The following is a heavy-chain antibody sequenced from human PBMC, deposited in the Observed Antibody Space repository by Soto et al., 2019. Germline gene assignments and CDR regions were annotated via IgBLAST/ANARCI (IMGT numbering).Heavy chain of an antibody. V-gene: IGHV3-23*01. CDR1: GFSFRNYG. Sequence: EVQLLEAGGGLVQPGVSLRLSCAASGFSFRNYGMSWVRQAPGKGLEWLSAIIGNGDTAYYADSVRGRFTISRDNSKNTLYLQLNDLGAEDAAIYYCAKDYDDGDSLPFDYWGQGTLVTVSS. J-gene: IGHJ4*02. CDR2: IIGNGDTA. D-gene: IGHD4-17*01. CDR3: AKDYDDGDSLPFDY.